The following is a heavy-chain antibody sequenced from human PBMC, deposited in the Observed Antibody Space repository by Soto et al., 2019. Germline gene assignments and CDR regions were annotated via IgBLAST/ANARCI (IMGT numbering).Heavy chain of an antibody. J-gene: IGHJ6*02. CDR3: ARDRLGYSYGPNADYYYYGMDV. Sequence: SETLSLTCAVSGGSISSSNWWSWFRQPPGKGLEWIGYIYYSGSTYYNPSLKSRVTISVDTSKNQFSLKLSSVTAADTAVYYCARDRLGYSYGPNADYYYYGMDVRGQGTTVTVSS. D-gene: IGHD5-18*01. CDR2: IYYSGST. V-gene: IGHV4-4*02. CDR1: GGSISSSNW.